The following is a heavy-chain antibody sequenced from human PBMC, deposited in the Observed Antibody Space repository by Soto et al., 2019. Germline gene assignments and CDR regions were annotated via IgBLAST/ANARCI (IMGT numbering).Heavy chain of an antibody. CDR1: GFTFSSYG. D-gene: IGHD6-19*01. J-gene: IGHJ6*02. CDR2: ISYDGSNK. CDR3: AKTPKTSSSGWYKSDGMDV. V-gene: IGHV3-30*18. Sequence: QVQLVESGGGVVQPGRSLRLSCAASGFTFSSYGMHWVRQAPGKGLEWVAVISYDGSNKYYADSVKGRFTISRDNSKNTLYLQMNSLRAEDTAVYYCAKTPKTSSSGWYKSDGMDVWGQGTTVTVSS.